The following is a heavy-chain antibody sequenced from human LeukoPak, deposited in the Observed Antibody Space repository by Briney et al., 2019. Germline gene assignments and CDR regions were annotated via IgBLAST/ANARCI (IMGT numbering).Heavy chain of an antibody. D-gene: IGHD3-22*01. J-gene: IGHJ4*02. CDR3: TRPDYDSSGSTFDY. CDR1: GFSFSGSA. Sequence: PGGSLRLSCEASGFSFSGSAMHWVRQASGKGLEWVGRVRSKANTYATAYAASVNGRFIISRDDSKNTAYLQMNSLKTEDTAVYYCTRPDYDSSGSTFDYWGQGTLVTVSS. CDR2: VRSKANTYAT. V-gene: IGHV3-73*01.